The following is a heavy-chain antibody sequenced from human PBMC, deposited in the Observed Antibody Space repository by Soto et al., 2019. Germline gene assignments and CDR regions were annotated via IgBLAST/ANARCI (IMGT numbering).Heavy chain of an antibody. CDR2: ISYDGSDK. V-gene: IGHV3-30*03. CDR3: VGGQYYFSY. J-gene: IGHJ4*02. D-gene: IGHD3-10*01. Sequence: QVQLVESGGGVVQPGRSLRLSCAASGFPFTSYGMHWVREGPDKGLEWVAIISYDGSDKYYADSVKGRFPISRDNSKYTLYPRMNGLRAEDTALYYCVGGQYYFSYRGQGTLVIVSS. CDR1: GFPFTSYG.